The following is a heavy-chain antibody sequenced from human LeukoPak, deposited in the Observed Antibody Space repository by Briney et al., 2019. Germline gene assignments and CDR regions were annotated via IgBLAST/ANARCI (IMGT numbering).Heavy chain of an antibody. CDR3: ARVKAAAGTGWFDP. J-gene: IGHJ5*02. V-gene: IGHV3-7*01. CDR1: GFTFSRDW. D-gene: IGHD6-13*01. CDR2: IKQDGSEK. Sequence: GGSLRLSCAASGFTFSRDWVSWVRQAPGKGLEWVANIKQDGSEKYYVDSVKGRFTISRDNAKNSLYLQMNSLRAEDTAVYYCARVKAAAGTGWFDPWGQGTLVTVSS.